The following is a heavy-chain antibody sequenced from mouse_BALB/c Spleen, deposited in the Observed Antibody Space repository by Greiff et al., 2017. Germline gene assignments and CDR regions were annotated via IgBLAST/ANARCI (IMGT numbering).Heavy chain of an antibody. V-gene: IGHV5-17*02. CDR3: ARERGNYFDY. CDR1: GFTFSSFG. J-gene: IGHJ2*01. CDR2: ISSGSSTI. Sequence: EVKLVESGGGLVQPGGSRKLSCAASGFTFSSFGMHWVRQAPEKRLEWVAYISSGSSTIYYADTVKGRFTISRDNPKNTLFLQMTSLRSEDTAMYYCARERGNYFDYWGQGTTLTVSS.